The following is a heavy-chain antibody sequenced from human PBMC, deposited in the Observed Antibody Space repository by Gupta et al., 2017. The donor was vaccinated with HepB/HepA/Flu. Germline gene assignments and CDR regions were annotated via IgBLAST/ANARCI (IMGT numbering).Heavy chain of an antibody. Sequence: EVQLVESGGGLVQPGGSLRPSCAASGFTFSSYWMSWVRQAPGKGLEWVANIKQDGSEKYYVDSVKGRFTISRDNAKNSLYLQMNSLRAEDTAVYYCARDRRGDGYNRGLDYWGQGTLVTVSS. CDR2: IKQDGSEK. D-gene: IGHD5-24*01. J-gene: IGHJ4*02. CDR3: ARDRRGDGYNRGLDY. V-gene: IGHV3-7*01. CDR1: GFTFSSYW.